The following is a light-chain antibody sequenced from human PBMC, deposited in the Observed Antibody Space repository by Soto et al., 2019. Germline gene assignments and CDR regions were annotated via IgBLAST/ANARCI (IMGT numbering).Light chain of an antibody. CDR2: GNN. J-gene: IGLJ3*02. Sequence: QSVLTQPPSASGTPGQRVTISCSGSSSNIGNNTVNWYQQLPGTAPKLLIYGNNHRTSGVPDRFSGSKSGTSAALANSGRHAEDEADYFCAAWDDSLNVPVFGGGTKLTVL. CDR1: SSNIGNNT. V-gene: IGLV1-44*01. CDR3: AAWDDSLNVPV.